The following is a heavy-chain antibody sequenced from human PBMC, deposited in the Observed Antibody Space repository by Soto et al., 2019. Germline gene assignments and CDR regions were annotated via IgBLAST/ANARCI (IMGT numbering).Heavy chain of an antibody. CDR3: ARVMVRGVPPGFFDY. J-gene: IGHJ4*02. CDR2: IYYSGST. Sequence: KASETLSLTCTVSGGSISSGDYYWSWIRQPPGKGLEWIGYIYYSGSTYYNPSLKSRVTISVDTSKNQFSLKLTSVTAADTAVYYCARVMVRGVPPGFFDYWGQGTLVTVSS. CDR1: GGSISSGDYY. D-gene: IGHD3-10*01. V-gene: IGHV4-30-4*01.